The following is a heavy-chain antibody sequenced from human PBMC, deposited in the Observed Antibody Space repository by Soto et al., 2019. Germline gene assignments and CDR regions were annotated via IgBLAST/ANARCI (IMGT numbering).Heavy chain of an antibody. CDR2: ISGYNGNT. CDR3: ARESATTHDGCEI. Sequence: QVQVVQSGAEVKKPGASVKVSCKTSGYTFTSYDISWVRQAPGQGLEWMGWISGYNGNTYYAQKLQGRVTMTTDTSTSTAYMELRSLKSDDTDVYYCARESATTHDGCEIWGQGTMVIVSS. V-gene: IGHV1-18*01. J-gene: IGHJ3*02. CDR1: GYTFTSYD. D-gene: IGHD4-17*01.